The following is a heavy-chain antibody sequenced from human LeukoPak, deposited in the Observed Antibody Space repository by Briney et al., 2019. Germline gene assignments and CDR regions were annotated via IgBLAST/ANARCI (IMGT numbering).Heavy chain of an antibody. J-gene: IGHJ6*03. V-gene: IGHV3-30*02. Sequence: PGGSLRLSCAASGFTFSIYGMHWVRQAPGKGLEWVSFIYNDGRKQYYADSLKGRFTISRDNSKNMLYLQVNSVTADDTAVYYCAKDPGDSVRGYYMDVWGKGTTVIVSS. CDR2: IYNDGRKQ. D-gene: IGHD1-26*01. CDR3: AKDPGDSVRGYYMDV. CDR1: GFTFSIYG.